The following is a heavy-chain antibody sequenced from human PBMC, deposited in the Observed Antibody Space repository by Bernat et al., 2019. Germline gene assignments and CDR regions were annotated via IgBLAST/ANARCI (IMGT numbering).Heavy chain of an antibody. D-gene: IGHD3-10*01. CDR3: AREMQGGDYYGSLVY. J-gene: IGHJ4*02. CDR2: INPNSGGT. CDR1: GYTFTGYY. Sequence: QVQLVQSGAEVKKPGASVKVSCKASGYTFTGYYMHWVRQAPGQGLEWMGWINPNSGGTNYAQKFQGWVTMTRDTSISTAYMELSRLRSDDTAVYYCAREMQGGDYYGSLVYWGQGTLVTVSS. V-gene: IGHV1-2*04.